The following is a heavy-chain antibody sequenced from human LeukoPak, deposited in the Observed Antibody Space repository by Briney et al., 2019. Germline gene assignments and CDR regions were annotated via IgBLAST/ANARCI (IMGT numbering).Heavy chain of an antibody. D-gene: IGHD6-13*01. J-gene: IGHJ4*02. CDR2: IYYSGST. CDR3: ARDSPTRAAAAHSSFFDY. Sequence: SQTLSLTCTVSGGSISSGDYYWSWSRQPPGKGLEWIGYIYYSGSTYYNPSLKSRVTISVDTSKNQFSLKLSSVTAADTAVYYCARDSPTRAAAAHSSFFDYWGQGTLVTVSS. CDR1: GGSISSGDYY. V-gene: IGHV4-30-4*08.